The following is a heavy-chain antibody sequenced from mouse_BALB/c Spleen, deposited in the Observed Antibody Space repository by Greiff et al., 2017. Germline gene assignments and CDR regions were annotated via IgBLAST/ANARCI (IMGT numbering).Heavy chain of an antibody. Sequence: QVQLQQPGAELVMPGASVKMSCKASGYTFTDYWMHWVKQRPGQGLEWIGAIDTSDSYTSYNQKFKGKATLTVDESSSTAYMQLSSLTSEDSAVHYCARGEFAMDYWGQGTSVTVSS. CDR1: GYTFTDYW. CDR3: ARGEFAMDY. CDR2: IDTSDSYT. J-gene: IGHJ4*01. V-gene: IGHV1-69*01.